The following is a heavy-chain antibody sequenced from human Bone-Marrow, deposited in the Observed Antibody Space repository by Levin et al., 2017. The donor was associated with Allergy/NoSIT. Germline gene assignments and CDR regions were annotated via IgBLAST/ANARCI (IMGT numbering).Heavy chain of an antibody. CDR2: IYWNDDK. Sequence: GSGPTLVKPTQTLTLTCTFSGFSLATSGVGVGWIRQPPGKALEWLALIYWNDDKRYSPSLKTRLTITKDTSKNHVVLRMTNMDPVDTATYYCARARRDYDYVWGTYRYAFDYWGQGTAVTVSS. CDR1: GFSLATSGVG. J-gene: IGHJ4*02. V-gene: IGHV2-5*01. CDR3: ARARRDYDYVWGTYRYAFDY. D-gene: IGHD3-16*02.